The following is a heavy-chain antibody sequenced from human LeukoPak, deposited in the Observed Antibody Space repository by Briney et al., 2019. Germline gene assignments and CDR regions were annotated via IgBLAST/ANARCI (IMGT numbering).Heavy chain of an antibody. CDR2: IKQDGSEK. Sequence: GGSLRLSCAASGFTFSSYWMSWVRQAPGKGLEWVANIKQDGSEKYYVDSVKGRFTISRDDAKNSLYLQMNSLRAEDTAVYYCAREGVPWVYYYYYMDVWGKGTTVTISS. CDR1: GFTFSSYW. J-gene: IGHJ6*03. CDR3: AREGVPWVYYYYYMDV. V-gene: IGHV3-7*01.